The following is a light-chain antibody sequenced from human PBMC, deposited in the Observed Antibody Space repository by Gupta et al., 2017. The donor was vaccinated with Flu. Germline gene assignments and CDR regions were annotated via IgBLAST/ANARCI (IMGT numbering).Light chain of an antibody. CDR1: QTINSW. V-gene: IGKV1-5*03. J-gene: IGKJ1*01. CDR3: QQYHSCPWT. Sequence: DIQMTQSPSTQSASVGDRVTITCRASQTINSWLAGYQQKPGKAPQLLISKASTLESAIPSRFSGSGSGTAFTLTITSPQPDDFATYYCQQYHSCPWTFGQRTKVEI. CDR2: KAS.